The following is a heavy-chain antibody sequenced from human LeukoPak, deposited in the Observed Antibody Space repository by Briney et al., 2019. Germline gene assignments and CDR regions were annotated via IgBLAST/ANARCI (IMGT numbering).Heavy chain of an antibody. J-gene: IGHJ4*02. CDR3: ARVRYSGDYYYFDY. CDR1: GYSISSGYY. V-gene: IGHV4-38-2*02. D-gene: IGHD1-26*01. Sequence: SETLSLTCTVSGYSISSGYYWGWIRQPPRKGLEWIGSIHHSGSTDHNPSLKSRVTISVDTSKNHFSLKLSSVTAADTAVYYCARVRYSGDYYYFDYWGQGTLVTVSS. CDR2: IHHSGST.